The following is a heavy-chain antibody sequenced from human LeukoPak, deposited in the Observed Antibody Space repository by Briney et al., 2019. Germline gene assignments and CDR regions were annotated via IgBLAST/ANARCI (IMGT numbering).Heavy chain of an antibody. CDR1: GFTFSRST. J-gene: IGHJ3*02. CDR2: ISSTSTYI. V-gene: IGHV3-21*01. Sequence: PGGSLRLSCVVSGFTFSRSTMNWVRQAPGKGLEWVSSISSTSTYIYYADSEKGRFTISRDNAKKSLYLQMNSQRGEDTAVYYCASDDYGDYEDGFDIWGQGTMVTVSS. D-gene: IGHD4-17*01. CDR3: ASDDYGDYEDGFDI.